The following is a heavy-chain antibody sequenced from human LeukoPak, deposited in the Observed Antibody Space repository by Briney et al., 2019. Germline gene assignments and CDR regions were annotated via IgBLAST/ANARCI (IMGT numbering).Heavy chain of an antibody. V-gene: IGHV4-59*01. J-gene: IGHJ3*02. CDR3: AREVGRLSDAFDI. CDR2: IYYTGST. D-gene: IGHD2-15*01. CDR1: GGSISSYF. Sequence: SETLSLTCTLSGGSISSYFWSWIRQPPGKGLVWIGYIYYTGSTNYNPSLKSRVTISVDTSKNQFFLRLSSVTAADTAVYYCAREVGRLSDAFDIWGQGTMVTVSS.